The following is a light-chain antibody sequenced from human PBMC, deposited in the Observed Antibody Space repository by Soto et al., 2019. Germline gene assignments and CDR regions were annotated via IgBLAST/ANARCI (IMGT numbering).Light chain of an antibody. J-gene: IGLJ2*01. CDR2: TNN. CDR3: AAWDDSLRV. Sequence: QSVLTQPPSASGTPGQRVTISCSGSSSNIGTNYVYWYHQLPGTAPKLLIYTNNQRPSGVPDRFSGSKSGTSASLAISGLRSEDEAYYYCAAWDDSLRVFGGGTKLTVL. CDR1: SSNIGTNY. V-gene: IGLV1-47*01.